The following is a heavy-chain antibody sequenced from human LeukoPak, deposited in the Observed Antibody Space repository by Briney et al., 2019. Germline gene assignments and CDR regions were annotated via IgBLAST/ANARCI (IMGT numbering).Heavy chain of an antibody. CDR3: TRVMFRGGAYFFGY. D-gene: IGHD3-10*02. CDR1: GYTFTSFD. J-gene: IGHJ4*02. V-gene: IGHV1-8*01. CDR2: MNPNSGDA. Sequence: GASVKVSCKASGYTFTSFDFSWVRQAAGQGPEWMGWMNPNSGDAGYAQEFQGRVTMTRNTSISTAYMELTSLRSEDTAVYYCTRVMFRGGAYFFGYWGQGTLVTVSS.